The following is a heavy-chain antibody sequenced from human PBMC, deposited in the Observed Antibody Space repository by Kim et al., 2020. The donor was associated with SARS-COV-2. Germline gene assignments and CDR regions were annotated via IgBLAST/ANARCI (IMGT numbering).Heavy chain of an antibody. CDR3: ARGHLTPMDPVDY. J-gene: IGHJ4*02. Sequence: SETLSLTCTVSGASIASGSYYWSWIRQPAGKGLEWIGWIYTSGSTNYNPSLKRRVTISGDMSKNQFPLTLNSVTAADTAIYYCARGHLTPMDPVDYWGQGTLVTVPS. V-gene: IGHV4-61*02. CDR1: GASIASGSYY. CDR2: IYTSGST.